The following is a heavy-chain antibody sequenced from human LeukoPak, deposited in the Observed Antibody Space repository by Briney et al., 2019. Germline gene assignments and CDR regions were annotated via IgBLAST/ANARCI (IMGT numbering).Heavy chain of an antibody. V-gene: IGHV3-30*18. CDR1: AFTFSSYA. D-gene: IGHD6-19*01. CDR3: AKEGPYSSGWYEGLFDY. J-gene: IGHJ4*02. Sequence: GGSLRLSCAASAFTFSSYAMHWVRQAPGKGLEWVAAITYDGSKIFYTDSVKGRFIISRDNSKNTLYLQMNSLRAEDTAVYYCAKEGPYSSGWYEGLFDYWGQGTLVTVSS. CDR2: ITYDGSKI.